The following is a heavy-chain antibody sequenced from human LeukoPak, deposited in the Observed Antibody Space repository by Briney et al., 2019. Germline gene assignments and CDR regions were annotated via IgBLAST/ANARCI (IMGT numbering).Heavy chain of an antibody. V-gene: IGHV2-70*11. Sequence: SGPALVKPTQTLTLTCTSSGFSLSTSGMCVSWIRQPPGKALEWLARIDWDDDKYYSTSLKTRLTISKDTSKNQVVLTMTNMDPVDTATYYCARRVAYGDYGTHDYWGQGTLVTVSS. CDR3: ARRVAYGDYGTHDY. D-gene: IGHD4-17*01. J-gene: IGHJ4*02. CDR2: IDWDDDK. CDR1: GFSLSTSGMC.